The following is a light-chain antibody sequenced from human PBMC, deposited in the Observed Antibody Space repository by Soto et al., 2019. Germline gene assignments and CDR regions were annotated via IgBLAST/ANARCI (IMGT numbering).Light chain of an antibody. CDR3: QQYNNWPFT. Sequence: EIVMTQSPATLSVSPGERATLSCRASQSVSSNLAWYQQKPGQAPRLLIYGASTRATGIPARFSGSGSGTASTLTISSLQSEDFAVYYCQQYNNWPFTFGPGTKVDIK. V-gene: IGKV3D-15*01. J-gene: IGKJ3*01. CDR1: QSVSSN. CDR2: GAS.